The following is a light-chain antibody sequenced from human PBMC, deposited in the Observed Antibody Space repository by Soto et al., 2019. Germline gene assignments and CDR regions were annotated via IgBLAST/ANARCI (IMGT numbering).Light chain of an antibody. J-gene: IGKJ1*01. CDR2: KPS. V-gene: IGKV1-5*03. Sequence: DIQLTQSPATLSASVGDRVTITCRASQSLTSWLAWYQQRPGTAPKLLNYKPSTLESGVPSRFSGNGSGTEFTLTISSLQPDDFATYVCQHYYNCRWTFGQGTKVEVK. CDR3: QHYYNCRWT. CDR1: QSLTSW.